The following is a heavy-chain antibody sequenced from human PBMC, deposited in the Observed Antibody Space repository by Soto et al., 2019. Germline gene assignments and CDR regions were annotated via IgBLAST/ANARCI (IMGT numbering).Heavy chain of an antibody. CDR3: ARRRYDFWSGYPTYYYFDY. V-gene: IGHV1-69*13. Sequence: SVKVSCKASGGTFSSYAISWVRQAPGQGLEWMGGIIPIFGTANYAQKFQGRVTITADESTSTAYMELSSLRSEDTAVYYCARRRYDFWSGYPTYYYFDYWGQGTLVTVSS. CDR1: GGTFSSYA. D-gene: IGHD3-3*01. J-gene: IGHJ4*02. CDR2: IIPIFGTA.